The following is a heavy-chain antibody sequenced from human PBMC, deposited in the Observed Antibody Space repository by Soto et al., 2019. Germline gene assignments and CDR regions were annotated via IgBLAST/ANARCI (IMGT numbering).Heavy chain of an antibody. CDR1: GYTFTSYH. Sequence: QVQLVQSGAEVKKPGASVKVSCKASGYTFTSYHINWVRQAPGQGLEWMGWISAYNGNTNYAQKVQGRVTMTTDTSTSTAYMELLSLRSDDTAVYYCARGSYCSSGSCYSPYWGQGTLVTVSS. V-gene: IGHV1-18*01. CDR3: ARGSYCSSGSCYSPY. CDR2: ISAYNGNT. J-gene: IGHJ4*02. D-gene: IGHD2-15*01.